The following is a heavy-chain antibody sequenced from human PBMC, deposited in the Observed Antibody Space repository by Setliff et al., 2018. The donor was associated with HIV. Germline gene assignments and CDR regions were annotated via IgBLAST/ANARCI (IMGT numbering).Heavy chain of an antibody. Sequence: SDTLSLTCVVSDDSFSNYDWTWIRQSPGKALEWIGYISSSGTTNYNPSLRSRVTISMETSNTRFSLWLRSATAADTATYFCARLGRAIDDGGSSLRLDFWGQGMLVTSPQ. D-gene: IGHD2-21*01. CDR1: DDSFSNYD. CDR2: ISSSGTT. V-gene: IGHV4-4*09. J-gene: IGHJ4*02. CDR3: ARLGRAIDDGGSSLRLDF.